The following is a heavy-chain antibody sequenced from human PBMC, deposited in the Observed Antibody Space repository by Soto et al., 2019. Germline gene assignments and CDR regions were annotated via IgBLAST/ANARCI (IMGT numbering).Heavy chain of an antibody. V-gene: IGHV1-18*01. CDR1: GYTFTSYG. CDR2: ISAYNGNT. D-gene: IGHD2-21*02. Sequence: VASVKVSCKASGYTFTSYGISWVRQAPGQGLEWMGWISAYNGNTNYAQKLQGRVTMTTDTSTSTAYMELRSLRSDDTAVYYCASSYCGGDCYSVYYYYGMDVWG. CDR3: ASSYCGGDCYSVYYYYGMDV. J-gene: IGHJ6*02.